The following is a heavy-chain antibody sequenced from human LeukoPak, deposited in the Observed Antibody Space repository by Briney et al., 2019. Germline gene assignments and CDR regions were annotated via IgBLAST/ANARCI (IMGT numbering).Heavy chain of an antibody. V-gene: IGHV4-30-4*01. CDR1: GGSISSGDYY. CDR3: ARGGRCSSTSCNYYYYGMDV. J-gene: IGHJ6*02. CDR2: IYYSGST. Sequence: SQTLSLTCTVSGGSISSGDYYWSWIRQPPGKGLEWIGYIYYSGSTYYNPSLKSRVTISVDTSKNQFSLKLSSVTAADTAVYYCARGGRCSSTSCNYYYYGMDVWGQGTTVTVSS. D-gene: IGHD2-2*01.